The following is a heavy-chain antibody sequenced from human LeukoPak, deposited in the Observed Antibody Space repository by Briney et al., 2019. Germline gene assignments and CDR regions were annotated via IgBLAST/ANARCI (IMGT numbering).Heavy chain of an antibody. J-gene: IGHJ6*03. Sequence: SETLSLTCTVSGGSISSYYWSWIRQPPGKGLEWIGYIYYSGSTNYNPSLKSRVTISVDTSKNQFSLKLSSVTATDTAVYYCARVVDTAMVGYYYYMDVWGKGTTVTVSS. CDR1: GGSISSYY. D-gene: IGHD5-18*01. CDR3: ARVVDTAMVGYYYYMDV. V-gene: IGHV4-59*01. CDR2: IYYSGST.